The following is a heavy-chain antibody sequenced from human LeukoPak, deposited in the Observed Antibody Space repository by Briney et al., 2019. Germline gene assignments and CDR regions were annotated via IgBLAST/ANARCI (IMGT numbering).Heavy chain of an antibody. CDR2: LSGSGGTT. D-gene: IGHD6-19*01. CDR1: GFTFSSYA. CDR3: ANAISSGREYYFDY. J-gene: IGHJ4*02. Sequence: GGSLRLSCAASGFTFSSYAMSWVRQAPGKGLEWVSALSGSGGTTYYADSVKGRFTISRDNSKNTLYLQVNSLRAEDTAVYYCANAISSGREYYFDYWGQGTLVTVSS. V-gene: IGHV3-23*01.